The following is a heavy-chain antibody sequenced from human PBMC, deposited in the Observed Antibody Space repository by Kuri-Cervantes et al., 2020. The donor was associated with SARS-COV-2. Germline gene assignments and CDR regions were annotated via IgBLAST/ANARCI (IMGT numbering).Heavy chain of an antibody. Sequence: ASVKVFCKASGYTFTGYYMHWVRQAPGQGLEWMGWINPNSGGTNYAQKFQGWVTMTRDTSISQVYMELSRLRSDDTAVYYWARSTPFRQLGVISQGGAFDIWGQGTMVTVSS. CDR3: ARSTPFRQLGVISQGGAFDI. V-gene: IGHV1-2*04. J-gene: IGHJ3*02. CDR2: INPNSGGT. CDR1: GYTFTGYY. D-gene: IGHD3-22*01.